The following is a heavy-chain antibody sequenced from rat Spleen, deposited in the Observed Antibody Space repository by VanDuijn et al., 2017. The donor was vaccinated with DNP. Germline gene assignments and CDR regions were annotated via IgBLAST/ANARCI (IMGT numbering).Heavy chain of an antibody. V-gene: IGHV5-17*01. D-gene: IGHD1-4*01. CDR1: GFIFNDYA. CDR2: IIYDGSRT. Sequence: EVQLVESGGDLVQPGRSLKLSCVASGFIFNDYALAWVRQAPKKGLEWVATIIYDGSRTYYRDSVKGQFTISRDNTKGSLYLQMNSLKSEDTATYYCARPNYPAITNAMDVWGQGTSVTVSS. CDR3: ARPNYPAITNAMDV. J-gene: IGHJ4*01.